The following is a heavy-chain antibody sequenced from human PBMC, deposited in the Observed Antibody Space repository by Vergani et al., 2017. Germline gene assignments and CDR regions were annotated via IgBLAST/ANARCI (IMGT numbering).Heavy chain of an antibody. CDR2: IYDSRNN. Sequence: QLQLQESGPRLVKPSETLSLTCSLSGMSISNNNYYWCWIRQPPGKGLEWIGSIYDSRNNNYSPSLKSRVSISVDTSKNQFSLNLTSVTAADTAVYYCARHLRQLARNDVFDIWGHGTLVTVSS. CDR3: ARHLRQLARNDVFDI. CDR1: GMSISNNNYY. V-gene: IGHV4-39*01. J-gene: IGHJ3*02. D-gene: IGHD6-6*01.